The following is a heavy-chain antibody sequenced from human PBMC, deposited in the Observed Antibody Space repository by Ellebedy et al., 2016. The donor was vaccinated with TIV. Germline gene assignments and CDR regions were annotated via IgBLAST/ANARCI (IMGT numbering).Heavy chain of an antibody. CDR3: AKEDRAGTTFVDY. J-gene: IGHJ4*02. CDR1: GFTFSSYA. V-gene: IGHV3-23*01. Sequence: GESLKISCAASGFTFSSYAMHWVRQAPGKGLEWVSAISGSGGSTYYADSVKGRFTIFRDNSKNTLYLQMNSLRAEDTAVYYRAKEDRAGTTFVDYWGQGTLVTGSS. D-gene: IGHD1-7*01. CDR2: ISGSGGST.